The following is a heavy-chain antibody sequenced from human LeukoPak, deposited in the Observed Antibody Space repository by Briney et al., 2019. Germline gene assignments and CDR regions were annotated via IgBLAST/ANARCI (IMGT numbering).Heavy chain of an antibody. CDR1: GGSIRSYY. D-gene: IGHD5-12*01. CDR2: IYYSGST. J-gene: IGHJ4*02. Sequence: SETLSLTCTVSGGSIRSYYWSWIRQPPGKGLEWIGDIYYSGSTNYNPSLKSRVTISVDTSKNQFSLKLSSVTAADTAVYYCARDRGDGYDYFWDYWGQGTLVTVSS. CDR3: ARDRGDGYDYFWDY. V-gene: IGHV4-59*01.